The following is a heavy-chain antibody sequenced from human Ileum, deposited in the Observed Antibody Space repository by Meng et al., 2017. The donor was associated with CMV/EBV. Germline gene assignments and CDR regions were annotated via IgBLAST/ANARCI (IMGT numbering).Heavy chain of an antibody. J-gene: IGHJ4*02. Sequence: QVQLKESGPGLVKTSETLSLTCYVSGGSISNYYWSWIRQPAGKGLEWIAHIYTSGTTNYNPSLKSRVTMSVDTSRNQFSLKLTSVTAANTAVYYCARNYGSGNWNFFHYWGQGTLVTASS. CDR3: ARNYGSGNWNFFHY. CDR1: GGSISNYY. CDR2: IYTSGTT. D-gene: IGHD3-10*01. V-gene: IGHV4-4*07.